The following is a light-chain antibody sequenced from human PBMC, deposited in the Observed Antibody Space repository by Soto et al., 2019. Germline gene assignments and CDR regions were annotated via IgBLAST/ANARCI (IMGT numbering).Light chain of an antibody. V-gene: IGKV1-33*01. CDR3: QQYDNLPYT. J-gene: IGKJ2*01. Sequence: DIQMTQSPSSLSASVGDRVTITCQASQDISNYLNWYQQKPGKAPKLLIYDASNLETGVPSRFSGSGCGTDFTFTISRLQPEDIATYYCQQYDNLPYTFGQGTKLEIK. CDR2: DAS. CDR1: QDISNY.